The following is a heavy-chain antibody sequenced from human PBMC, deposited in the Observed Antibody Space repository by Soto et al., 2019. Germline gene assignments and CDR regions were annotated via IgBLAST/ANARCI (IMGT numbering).Heavy chain of an antibody. J-gene: IGHJ3*02. D-gene: IGHD1-1*01. CDR2: IYYSGST. V-gene: IGHV4-31*03. CDR3: AREVNWLAPAARGSVRPARDAFDI. CDR1: GGSISSGGYY. Sequence: QVQLQESGPGLVKPSQTLSLTCTVSGGSISSGGYYWSWLRQHPGKGLEWIGYIYYSGSTYYNPSLMSRVTISVDTSKNRFSLKVSSVNAADTAVYYCAREVNWLAPAARGSVRPARDAFDIWGQGTMVTVSS.